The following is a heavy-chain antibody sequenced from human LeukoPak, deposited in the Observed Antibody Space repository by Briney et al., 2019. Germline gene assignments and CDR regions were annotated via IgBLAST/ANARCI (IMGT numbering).Heavy chain of an antibody. Sequence: GASVKVSCETSGFIFTDYYIHWVRQAPGQGLEWLGWINSRTRGLNYAQNFRDRVTMTRDTSISTGYMELSRLTSDDTAVYYCAAGRGGYNVIDFWGQGTLITVSS. V-gene: IGHV1-2*02. CDR1: GFIFTDYY. CDR3: AAGRGGYNVIDF. J-gene: IGHJ4*02. D-gene: IGHD5-24*01. CDR2: INSRTRGL.